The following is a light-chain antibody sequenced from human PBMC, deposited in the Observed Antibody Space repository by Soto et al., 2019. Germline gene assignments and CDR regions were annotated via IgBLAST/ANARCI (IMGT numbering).Light chain of an antibody. CDR1: SNDGGSYNL. CDR3: CSYAGSGTYV. V-gene: IGLV2-23*01. J-gene: IGLJ2*01. CDR2: EGS. Sequence: QSALTQPASVSGSPGQSITISCTGTSNDGGSYNLVSWYRQHPGKAPKYMIYEGSKRPSGVSNRFSGSKFGSTASLTISGLQADDEADYYCCSYAGSGTYVFGGGTQLTVL.